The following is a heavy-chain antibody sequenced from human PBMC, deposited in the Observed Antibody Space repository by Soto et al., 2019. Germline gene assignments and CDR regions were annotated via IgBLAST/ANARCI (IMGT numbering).Heavy chain of an antibody. J-gene: IGHJ5*02. D-gene: IGHD1-20*01. V-gene: IGHV2-5*02. CDR2: IYWDDDK. CDR3: AHRRPWSSNWNSGWFDP. Sequence: QITLKESGPTLLKPTETLTLTCTFSGFSLTTSGVGVGWIRQTPGKALEWLAVIYWDDDKRYSPSLNSRLTIIKDTSGSQVVLIMTNMDPVDTGTYFCAHRRPWSSNWNSGWFDPWGQGTLVSVSS. CDR1: GFSLTTSGVG.